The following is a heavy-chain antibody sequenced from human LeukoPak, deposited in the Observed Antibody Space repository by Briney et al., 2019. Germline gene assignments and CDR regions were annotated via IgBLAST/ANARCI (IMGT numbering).Heavy chain of an antibody. CDR3: AKDEKGYYHDTSGYPDAFDI. CDR2: INAGNGNT. V-gene: IGHV1-3*01. J-gene: IGHJ3*02. CDR1: GYTFTSYA. Sequence: ASVKVSCKASGYTFTSYAMHWVRQAPGQRLEWMGWINAGNGNTKYSQKFQDRVTVTRDTSTSTAYMELSSLRSEDTAVYYCAKDEKGYYHDTSGYPDAFDIWGQGTMVTVSS. D-gene: IGHD3-22*01.